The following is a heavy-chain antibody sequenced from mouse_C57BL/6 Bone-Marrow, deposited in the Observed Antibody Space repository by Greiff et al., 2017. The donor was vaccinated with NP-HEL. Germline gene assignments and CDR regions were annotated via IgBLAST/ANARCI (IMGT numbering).Heavy chain of an antibody. Sequence: QVQLKQSGAELVRPGSSVKLSCKASGYTFTSYWMDWVKQRPGQGLEWIGNIYPSDSETHYNQKFKDKATLTVDKSSSTAYMQLSSLTSEDSAVYYCARERGDYFDYWGQGTTLTVSS. CDR2: IYPSDSET. CDR3: ARERGDYFDY. V-gene: IGHV1-61*01. J-gene: IGHJ2*01. CDR1: GYTFTSYW.